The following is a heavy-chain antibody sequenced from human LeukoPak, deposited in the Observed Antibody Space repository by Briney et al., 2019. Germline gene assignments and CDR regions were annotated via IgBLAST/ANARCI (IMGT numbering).Heavy chain of an antibody. CDR1: GFTVSRDY. J-gene: IGHJ4*02. V-gene: IGHV3-53*01. D-gene: IGHD2-15*01. Sequence: PGGSLRLSCAASGFTVSRDYMSCVRQAPGKGLEWVSVIYGGGTTHYADSVRGRFTISRDNSKNTLYLQMNSLRADDTAVYYCARAIQFGGYFDYWGQGTLVTVSS. CDR3: ARAIQFGGYFDY. CDR2: IYGGGTT.